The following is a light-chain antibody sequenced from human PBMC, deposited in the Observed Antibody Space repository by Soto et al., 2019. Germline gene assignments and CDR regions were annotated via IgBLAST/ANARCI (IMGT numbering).Light chain of an antibody. CDR3: AAWDYSLNALV. V-gene: IGLV1-44*01. CDR1: NSNIGSNT. CDR2: TNS. Sequence: QSVLTQPPSASGTPGQGITISCSGSNSNIGSNTVNWYQQFPGTAPKALIHTNSQRPSGVPDRFSGSKSGTSASLAISGLQSDDEAHYYCAAWDYSLNALVFGGGTTLTVL. J-gene: IGLJ2*01.